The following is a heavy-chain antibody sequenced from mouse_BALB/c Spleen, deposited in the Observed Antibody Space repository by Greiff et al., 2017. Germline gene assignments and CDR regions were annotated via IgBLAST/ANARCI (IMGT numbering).Heavy chain of an antibody. D-gene: IGHD1-1*01. V-gene: IGHV5-17*02. CDR1: GFTFSSFG. Sequence: EVKLMESGGGLVQPGGSRKLSCAASGFTFSSFGMHWVRQAPEKGLEWVAYISSGSSTIYYADTVKGRFTISRDNPKNTLFLQMTSLRSEDTAMYYCARSRDYYGSSYYFDYWGQGTTLTVSS. CDR3: ARSRDYYGSSYYFDY. J-gene: IGHJ2*01. CDR2: ISSGSSTI.